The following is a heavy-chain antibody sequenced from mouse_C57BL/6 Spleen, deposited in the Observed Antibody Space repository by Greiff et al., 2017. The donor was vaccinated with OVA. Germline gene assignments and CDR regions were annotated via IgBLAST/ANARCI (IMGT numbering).Heavy chain of an antibody. D-gene: IGHD1-1*01. CDR2: IDPENGDT. J-gene: IGHJ2*01. Sequence: EVKLQESGAELVRPGASVKLSCTASGFNIKDDYMHWVKQRPEQGLEWIGWIDPENGDTEYASKFQGKATITADTSSNTAYLQLSSLTSEDTAVYYCTTSRSSNYWGQGTTLTVSS. CDR1: GFNIKDDY. V-gene: IGHV14-4*01. CDR3: TTSRSSNY.